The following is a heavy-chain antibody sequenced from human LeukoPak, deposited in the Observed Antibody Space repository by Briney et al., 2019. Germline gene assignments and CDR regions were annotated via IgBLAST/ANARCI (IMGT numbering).Heavy chain of an antibody. CDR2: IGTAGDP. J-gene: IGHJ3*02. V-gene: IGHV3-13*05. D-gene: IGHD6-19*01. CDR3: ARGSSGWYEDAFDI. Sequence: GGSLRLSCAASGFTFSSYDMHWVRQATGKGLEWVSAIGTAGDPYYPGSVKGRFTISRENAKNSLYLQMNSLRAGDTAVYYYARGSSGWYEDAFDIWGQGTMVTVSS. CDR1: GFTFSSYD.